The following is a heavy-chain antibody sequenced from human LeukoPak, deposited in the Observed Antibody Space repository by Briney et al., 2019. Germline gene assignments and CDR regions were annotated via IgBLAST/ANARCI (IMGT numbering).Heavy chain of an antibody. CDR2: ISGSGGST. J-gene: IGHJ4*02. Sequence: GGSLRLSCGASGFTFSSYAMSWVRQAPRKGLEWVSAISGSGGSTYYADSVKGRFTISRDNSKNTLYLQMNSLRAEDTAVYYCAKIAAAGTVGSGVDYWGQGTLVTVSS. CDR1: GFTFSSYA. CDR3: AKIAAAGTVGSGVDY. D-gene: IGHD6-13*01. V-gene: IGHV3-23*01.